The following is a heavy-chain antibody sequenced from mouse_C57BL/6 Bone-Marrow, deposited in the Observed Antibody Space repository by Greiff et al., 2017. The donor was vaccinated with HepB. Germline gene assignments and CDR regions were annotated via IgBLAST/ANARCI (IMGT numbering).Heavy chain of an antibody. CDR3: ARGIGGYYAWFAY. CDR1: GYSITSGYY. Sequence: DVQLVESGPGLVKPSQSLSLTCSVTGYSITSGYYWNWIRQFPGNKLEWMGYISYDGSNNYNPSLKNRISITRDTSKNQFFLKLNSVTTEDTATYYCARGIGGYYAWFAYWGQGTLVTVSA. D-gene: IGHD2-3*01. V-gene: IGHV3-6*01. CDR2: ISYDGSN. J-gene: IGHJ3*01.